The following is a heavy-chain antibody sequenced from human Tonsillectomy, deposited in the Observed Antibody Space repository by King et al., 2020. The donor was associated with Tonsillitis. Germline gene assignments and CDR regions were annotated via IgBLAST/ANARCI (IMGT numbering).Heavy chain of an antibody. J-gene: IGHJ5*02. CDR1: GFTFSSYA. D-gene: IGHD3-10*01. CDR2: ISGSGHST. Sequence: VQLVESGGGLVQPGGSLRLSCAASGFTFSSYAMSWVRQAPGKGLEWVSGISGSGHSTYYVDSVKGRFTISRDNSENTLYLQMNSLRVEDTAVYYCAKAVGSGVYNWSDPWGQGTLVTVSS. CDR3: AKAVGSGVYNWSDP. V-gene: IGHV3-23*04.